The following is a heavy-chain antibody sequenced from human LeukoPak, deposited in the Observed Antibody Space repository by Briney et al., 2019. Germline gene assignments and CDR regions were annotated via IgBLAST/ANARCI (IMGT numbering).Heavy chain of an antibody. D-gene: IGHD3-3*01. J-gene: IGHJ4*02. CDR2: KYIRGST. CDR3: TREGITIFGVVTPYFDY. Sequence: SETLSLTCTVSGGSISSGSYYWRWIRQPAGKGLEWIWRKYIRGSTNYNPSHNSRVTISVDTSKNQFSLKLSSVTAADTAVYYCTREGITIFGVVTPYFDYWGQGTLVTVSS. V-gene: IGHV4-61*02. CDR1: GGSISSGSYY.